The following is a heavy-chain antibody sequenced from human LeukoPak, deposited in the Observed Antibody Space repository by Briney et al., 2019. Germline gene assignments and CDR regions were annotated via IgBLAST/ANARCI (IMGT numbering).Heavy chain of an antibody. CDR2: INRDVITT. D-gene: IGHD2-15*01. CDR1: GFTFSSYW. Sequence: PGGSLRLSCAASGFTFSSYWMHWVRQAPGKGLVWVSRINRDVITTTYADSVKGRFTISRDNAKNTLYLQMSSLRAEDTAVYYCARGGYYFDYWGQGTLVTVSS. J-gene: IGHJ4*02. CDR3: ARGGYYFDY. V-gene: IGHV3-74*01.